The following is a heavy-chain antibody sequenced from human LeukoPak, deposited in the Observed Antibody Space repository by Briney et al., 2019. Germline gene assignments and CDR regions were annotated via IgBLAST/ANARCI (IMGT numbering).Heavy chain of an antibody. Sequence: GGSLRISCAASGFTFSSYSMNWVRQAPGKGLEWVSSISSSSSYIYYADSVKGRFTISRDNAKNSLYLQMNSLRAEDTAVYYCASSTKGIAVAGYDYWGQGILVTVSS. CDR3: ASSTKGIAVAGYDY. V-gene: IGHV3-21*01. J-gene: IGHJ4*02. CDR1: GFTFSSYS. CDR2: ISSSSSYI. D-gene: IGHD6-19*01.